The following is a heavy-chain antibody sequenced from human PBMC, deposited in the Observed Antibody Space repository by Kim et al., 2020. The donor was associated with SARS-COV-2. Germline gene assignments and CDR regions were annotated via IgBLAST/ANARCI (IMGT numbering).Heavy chain of an antibody. J-gene: IGHJ4*02. CDR3: ARGRGYSYGYFDY. Sequence: YADSVKGRFTISRDNSKNTLYLQMNRLRAEDTAVYYCARGRGYSYGYFDYWGQGTLVTVSS. D-gene: IGHD5-18*01. V-gene: IGHV3-30*01.